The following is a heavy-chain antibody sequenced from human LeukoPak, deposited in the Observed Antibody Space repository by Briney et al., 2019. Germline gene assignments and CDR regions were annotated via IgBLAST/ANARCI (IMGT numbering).Heavy chain of an antibody. CDR1: GFTFSSYA. V-gene: IGHV3-30-3*01. D-gene: IGHD2-2*01. J-gene: IGHJ3*02. Sequence: PGGSLRLSCAASGFTFSSYAMHWVRQAPGKGLEWVAVISYDGSNKYYADSVKGRFTISRDNSKNTLYLQMNSLRAEDTAVYYCARDKVVPAAPDNAFDIWGQGTMVTVSS. CDR3: ARDKVVPAAPDNAFDI. CDR2: ISYDGSNK.